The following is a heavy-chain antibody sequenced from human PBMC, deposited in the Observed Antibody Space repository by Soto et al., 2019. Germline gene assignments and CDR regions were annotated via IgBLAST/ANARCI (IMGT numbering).Heavy chain of an antibody. Sequence: QVQLVQSGAEVKKPGASVKVSCKASGSTFTGYYMHWVRQAPGQGLEWMGWINPNSGGTNYAQKLQGGGTMTRDTSISTAYMELSRLRSDDTAVYYCARAHCGGDCYAGVDYWGQGTLVTVSS. CDR2: INPNSGGT. D-gene: IGHD2-21*02. CDR3: ARAHCGGDCYAGVDY. V-gene: IGHV1-2*02. J-gene: IGHJ4*02. CDR1: GSTFTGYY.